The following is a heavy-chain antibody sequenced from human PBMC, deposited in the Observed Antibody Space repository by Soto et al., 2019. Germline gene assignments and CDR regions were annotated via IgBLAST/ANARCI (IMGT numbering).Heavy chain of an antibody. D-gene: IGHD3-16*01. J-gene: IGHJ5*02. CDR1: GSTFSSYS. Sequence: PGGSLRLSCAASGSTFSSYSMNWVRQAPGKGLEWVSSISSSSSYIYYADSVKGRFTISRDNAKNSLYLQMNSLRAEDTAVYYCARKALKFGGVDTWLDPWGQGPLVTVYS. CDR2: ISSSSSYI. V-gene: IGHV3-21*01. CDR3: ARKALKFGGVDTWLDP.